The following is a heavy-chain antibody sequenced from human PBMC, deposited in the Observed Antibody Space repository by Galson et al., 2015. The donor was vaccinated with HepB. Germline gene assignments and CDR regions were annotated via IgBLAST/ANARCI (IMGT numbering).Heavy chain of an antibody. CDR2: IWFDGSNQ. J-gene: IGHJ6*02. D-gene: IGHD5-12*01. V-gene: IGHV3-33*06. CDR1: RFTFSSYG. CDR3: AKASGYAYYYNYGMDV. Sequence: SLRLSCAASRFTFSSYGMHWVRQAPGKGLEWVALIWFDGSNQYYSDSVKGRFTVSRDNSKNILYLQMNSLRDEDTAVYYCAKASGYAYYYNYGMDVWDRAPAITVSS.